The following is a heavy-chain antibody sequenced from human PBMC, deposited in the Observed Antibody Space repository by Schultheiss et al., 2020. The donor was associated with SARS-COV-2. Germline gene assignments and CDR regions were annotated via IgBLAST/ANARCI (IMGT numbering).Heavy chain of an antibody. V-gene: IGHV3-30*07. CDR3: ARVGWNDYYYMDV. D-gene: IGHD1-1*01. CDR1: GFTFRTYA. J-gene: IGHJ6*03. Sequence: GGSLRLSCAASGFTFRTYAMHWVRQAPGKGLEWVAVISYDGSDKYYADSVKGRFTISRDNAKKSVYLQMNSLRAEDTAVYYCARVGWNDYYYMDVWGKGTTVTVSS. CDR2: ISYDGSDK.